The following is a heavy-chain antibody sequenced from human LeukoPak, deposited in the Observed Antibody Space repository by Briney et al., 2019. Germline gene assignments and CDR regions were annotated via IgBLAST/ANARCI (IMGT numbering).Heavy chain of an antibody. CDR3: ARHGSYRYYFDY. Sequence: SETLSLTCTVSGGSISSYYWGWIRQPPGKGLEWIGYIYYNGSTNYNPSLKSRVTISLDTSKNQFSLRLSSMTAADTAVYYCARHGSYRYYFDYWGQGTLVTVSS. CDR2: IYYNGST. D-gene: IGHD3-10*01. CDR1: GGSISSYY. V-gene: IGHV4-59*08. J-gene: IGHJ4*02.